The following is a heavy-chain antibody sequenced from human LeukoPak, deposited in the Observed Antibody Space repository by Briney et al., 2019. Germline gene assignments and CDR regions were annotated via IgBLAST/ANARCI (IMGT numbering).Heavy chain of an antibody. V-gene: IGHV3-30*04. CDR1: GFTFSSYA. J-gene: IGHJ5*02. Sequence: GGSLRLSCAASGFTFSSYAMHWVRQAPGKGLEWVAVISYDGSNKYYADSVKGRFTISRDNSKNTRYLQMNSLRAEDTAVYYCASDKRLDPWGQGTLVTVSS. CDR2: ISYDGSNK. CDR3: ASDKRLDP. D-gene: IGHD3-9*01.